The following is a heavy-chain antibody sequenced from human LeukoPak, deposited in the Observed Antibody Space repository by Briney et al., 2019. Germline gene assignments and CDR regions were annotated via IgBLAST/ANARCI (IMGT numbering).Heavy chain of an antibody. V-gene: IGHV5-51*01. CDR1: GYSFTNYW. CDR2: IYPGDSDT. Sequence: GESLKISCKGSGYSFTNYWIGWVRQMPGKGLEWMGIIYPGDSDTRYSPSFQGQVTISADKSISTAYLQWSSLKASDTAMYYCARSSYSSGWYLDFDYWGQGTLVTVSS. D-gene: IGHD6-19*01. CDR3: ARSSYSSGWYLDFDY. J-gene: IGHJ4*02.